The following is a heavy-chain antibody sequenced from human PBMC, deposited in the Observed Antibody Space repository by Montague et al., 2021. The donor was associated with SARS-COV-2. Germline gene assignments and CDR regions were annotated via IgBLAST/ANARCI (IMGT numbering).Heavy chain of an antibody. CDR2: IYYSGST. D-gene: IGHD3-16*01. V-gene: IGHV4-59*08. J-gene: IGHJ6*02. CDR1: GGSISSYY. CDR3: ARHFEVDDYVWWSLVHYYYYCLDV. Sequence: SETLSLTCTVSGGSISSYYWSWIRQPPGKGLEWIGYIYYSGSTNYNPSLKSRVTISVDTSKNQFSLKLSSVTAADTAVYYYARHFEVDDYVWWSLVHYYYYCLDVWGQGTTVTVSS.